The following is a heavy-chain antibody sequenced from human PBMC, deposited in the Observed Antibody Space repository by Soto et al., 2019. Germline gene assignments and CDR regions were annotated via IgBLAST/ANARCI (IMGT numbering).Heavy chain of an antibody. Sequence: QAGGSLRLSCAASGFTFSSYAMHWVRQAPGKGLEWVAVISYDGSNKYYADSVKGRFTISRDNSKNTLYLQMNSLRAEDTAVYYCASDPGSGWGYYSYYGMDVWGQGTTVTVSS. CDR1: GFTFSSYA. D-gene: IGHD3-16*01. CDR3: ASDPGSGWGYYSYYGMDV. CDR2: ISYDGSNK. J-gene: IGHJ6*02. V-gene: IGHV3-30-3*01.